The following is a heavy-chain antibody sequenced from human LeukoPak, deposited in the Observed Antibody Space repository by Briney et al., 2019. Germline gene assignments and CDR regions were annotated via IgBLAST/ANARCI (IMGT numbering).Heavy chain of an antibody. Sequence: GGSLRLSCAASGFTFSSYWMSWVRLAPGKGLEWVANIKQDGSEKYYVDSVKGRFTISRDNAKNSLYLQMNSLRAEDTAVYYCARGGGSYLPDAFDIWGQGTMVTVSS. D-gene: IGHD1-26*01. V-gene: IGHV3-7*01. J-gene: IGHJ3*02. CDR2: IKQDGSEK. CDR1: GFTFSSYW. CDR3: ARGGGSYLPDAFDI.